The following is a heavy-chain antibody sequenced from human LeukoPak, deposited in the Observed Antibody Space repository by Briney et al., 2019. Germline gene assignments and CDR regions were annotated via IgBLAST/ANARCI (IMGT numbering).Heavy chain of an antibody. D-gene: IGHD3-9*01. Sequence: SQTLSLTCAISGDSVSGNRATWNWLGQSPSRGLGWLGRIYYRSKWYADYAVSVKGRITINPDTSKNQFSLLLNSVTPEDTAVYFCGRAEHDWGPGYWGQGTLVTVPS. J-gene: IGHJ4*02. V-gene: IGHV6-1*01. CDR3: GRAEHDWGPGY. CDR2: IYYRSKWYA. CDR1: GDSVSGNRAT.